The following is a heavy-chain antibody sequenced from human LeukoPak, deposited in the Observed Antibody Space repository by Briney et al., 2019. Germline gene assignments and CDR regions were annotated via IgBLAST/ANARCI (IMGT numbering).Heavy chain of an antibody. D-gene: IGHD3-16*02. CDR3: ARGRLRLGELSNSFHFDY. CDR1: GGPFTTYY. Sequence: SETLSLTCTVSGGPFTTYYLSWIRQSAGMGLEWIGRISGSGVITYNPSLKSRVILSLDTSNNHFSLKLISVTAADTAVYYCARGRLRLGELSNSFHFDYWGQGTLVTVSS. J-gene: IGHJ4*02. V-gene: IGHV4-4*07. CDR2: ISGSGVI.